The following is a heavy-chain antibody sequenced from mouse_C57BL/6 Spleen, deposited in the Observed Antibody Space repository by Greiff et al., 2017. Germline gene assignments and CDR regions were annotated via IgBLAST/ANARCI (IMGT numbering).Heavy chain of an antibody. CDR2: INTGSGCT. V-gene: IGHV1-54*01. J-gene: IGHJ4*01. Sequence: VQLQQSGAELVRPGTSVRVSCKASGYAFTNYLIEWVKQRPGQGLEWIGVINTGSGCTNYNEKFKGKATLTADKSSSTAYMQLSSLTSEDSAVYFCARSSSGYLYYYAMDYWGQGTSVTVSS. CDR3: ARSSSGYLYYYAMDY. CDR1: GYAFTNYL. D-gene: IGHD3-2*02.